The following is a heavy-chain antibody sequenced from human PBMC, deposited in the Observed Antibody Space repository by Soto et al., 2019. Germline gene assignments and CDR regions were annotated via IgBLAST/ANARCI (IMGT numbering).Heavy chain of an antibody. Sequence: GGSLRLSCAASGFTFNNYGMSWVRQAPGKGLEWVSSISGTGGSTYYAEAVKGRFTISRDNSKNTMYLQMDSLRVDDTAVYYCVXDAPIGVLLDPNNWFDPWGRGTLVTVSS. V-gene: IGHV3-23*01. CDR1: GFTFNNYG. J-gene: IGHJ5*02. CDR3: VXDAPIGVLLDPNNWFDP. D-gene: IGHD3-10*01. CDR2: ISGTGGST.